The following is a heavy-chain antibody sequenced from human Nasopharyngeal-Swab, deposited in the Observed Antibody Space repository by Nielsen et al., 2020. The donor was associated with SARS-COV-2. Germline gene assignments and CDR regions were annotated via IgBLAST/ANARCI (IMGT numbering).Heavy chain of an antibody. CDR1: GFTFSSYD. V-gene: IGHV3-13*01. CDR2: IGTAGDT. CDR3: ARDRWAGYTDY. Sequence: GESLKISCAASGFTFSSYDMHWVRQATGKGLEWVSAIGTAGDTYYADSVKGRFTISRDNSKNTLYLQMNSLRAEDTAVYYCARDRWAGYTDYWGQGTLVTVSS. D-gene: IGHD6-13*01. J-gene: IGHJ4*02.